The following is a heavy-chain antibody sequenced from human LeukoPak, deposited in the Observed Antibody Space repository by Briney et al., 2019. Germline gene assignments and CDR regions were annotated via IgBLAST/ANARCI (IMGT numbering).Heavy chain of an antibody. J-gene: IGHJ4*02. CDR1: GYTFTVFG. CDR3: ARDLGDYSESSVFXDY. V-gene: IGHV1-18*01. D-gene: IGHD3-22*01. Sequence: ASVKVSCKASGYTFTVFGISWVRQAPGHGPEWMGWISAYNGNRKYAQSFQGRLTMTTDTSTSTAYMELRSLRSDDTAVYYCARDLGDYSESSVFXDYWXQXILXTVSX. CDR2: ISAYNGNR.